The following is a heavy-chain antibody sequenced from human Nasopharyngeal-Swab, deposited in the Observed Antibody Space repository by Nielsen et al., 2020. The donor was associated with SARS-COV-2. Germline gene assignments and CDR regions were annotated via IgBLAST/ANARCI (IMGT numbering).Heavy chain of an antibody. V-gene: IGHV3-9*01. J-gene: IGHJ6*02. Sequence: GGSLRLSCAASGFTFDDYAMHWVRQAPGKGLKWVLGISCNSGSIGYADSVKGRFTFSRDNAKNSMYLQMNSLRAEDTALYYCAKELDIVVVPAAYGFGYYGMDVWGQGTTVTVSS. CDR2: ISCNSGSI. CDR3: AKELDIVVVPAAYGFGYYGMDV. D-gene: IGHD2-2*03. CDR1: GFTFDDYA.